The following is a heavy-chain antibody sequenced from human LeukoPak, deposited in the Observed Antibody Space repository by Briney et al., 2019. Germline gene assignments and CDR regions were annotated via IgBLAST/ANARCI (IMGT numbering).Heavy chain of an antibody. CDR2: IYTSGST. V-gene: IGHV4-61*02. CDR1: GGSISSGSYY. D-gene: IGHD6-13*01. Sequence: SETLSLTCTVSGGSISSGSYYWSWIRQPAGKGLEWIGRIYTSGSTDYNPSLKSRVTISVDTSKNQFSLKLSSVTAADTAVYYCARVPTYEVAAARVGYAFDIWGQGTMVTVSS. CDR3: ARVPTYEVAAARVGYAFDI. J-gene: IGHJ3*02.